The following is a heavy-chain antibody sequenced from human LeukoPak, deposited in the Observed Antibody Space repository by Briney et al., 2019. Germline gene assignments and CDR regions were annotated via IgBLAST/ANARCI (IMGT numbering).Heavy chain of an antibody. CDR2: IIPIFGTA. J-gene: IGHJ4*02. CDR3: ARDSKAYNWNRAYYFDY. Sequence: GASVKVSCKASGYTFTSYAISWVRQAPGQGLEWMGGIIPIFGTANYAQKFQGRVTITADESTSTAYMELSSLRSEDTAVYYCARDSKAYNWNRAYYFDYWGQGTLVTVSS. V-gene: IGHV1-69*13. CDR1: GYTFTSYA. D-gene: IGHD1-20*01.